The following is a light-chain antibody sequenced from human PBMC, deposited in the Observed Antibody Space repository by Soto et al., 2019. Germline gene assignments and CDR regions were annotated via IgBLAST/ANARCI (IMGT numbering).Light chain of an antibody. CDR1: SSNIGAGYD. CDR3: QSYDISLSGWV. V-gene: IGLV1-40*01. CDR2: GNS. Sequence: QSVLTQPPSVSGAPGQRVTISCTGSSSNIGAGYDVHWYQQLPGTAPKRLIYGNSNRPSGVPDRFSGSKSGTSASLAITGLQAEDEADYYCQSYDISLSGWVFGGGTKLTVL. J-gene: IGLJ3*02.